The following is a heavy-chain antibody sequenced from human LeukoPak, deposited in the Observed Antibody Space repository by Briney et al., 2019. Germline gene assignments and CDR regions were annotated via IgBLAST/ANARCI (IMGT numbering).Heavy chain of an antibody. CDR1: GFTFSSYA. J-gene: IGHJ3*02. CDR2: ISGSGGST. D-gene: IGHD6-19*01. V-gene: IGHV3-23*01. CDR3: ARELAQQWLVQADAFDI. Sequence: GGSLRLSCAASGFTFSSYAMSWVRQAPGKGPEWVSAISGSGGSTYYADSVKGRFTISRDNSKNTLYLQMNSLRAEDTAVYYCARELAQQWLVQADAFDIWGQGTMVTVSS.